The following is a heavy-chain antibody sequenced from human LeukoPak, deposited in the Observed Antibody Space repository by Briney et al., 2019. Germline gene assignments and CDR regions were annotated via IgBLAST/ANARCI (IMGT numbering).Heavy chain of an antibody. Sequence: GGSLRLSCAASVISFSSYAMSWVRQAPVRGLEWVASMKGGGGDTFYADFVKGRFTLSRDDSRNTVYLQMNSLRVEDTAVYYCARANWVSNADAVSWGQGTLVTVSS. CDR1: VISFSSYA. CDR2: MKGGGGDT. J-gene: IGHJ5*02. V-gene: IGHV3-23*01. D-gene: IGHD1-1*01. CDR3: ARANWVSNADAVS.